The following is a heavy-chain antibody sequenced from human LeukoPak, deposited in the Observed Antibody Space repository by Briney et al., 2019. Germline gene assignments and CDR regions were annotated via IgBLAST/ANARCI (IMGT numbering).Heavy chain of an antibody. CDR2: IYNSGTT. J-gene: IGHJ4*02. CDR3: ASGVRGVIRFDY. V-gene: IGHV4-30-4*01. Sequence: SETLSLTCTVSGGSISSDDYYWSWIRQPPGKGLEWIGYIYNSGTTYYNPSLKSRVTISVDTSKNQFSLKLSSVTAADTAMYYCASGVRGVIRFDYWGQGTLVTVSS. CDR1: GGSISSDDYY. D-gene: IGHD3-10*01.